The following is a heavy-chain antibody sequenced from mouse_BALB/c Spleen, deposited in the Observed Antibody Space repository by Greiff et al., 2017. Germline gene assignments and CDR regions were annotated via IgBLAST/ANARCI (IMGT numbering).Heavy chain of an antibody. CDR1: GYSITSDYA. Sequence: VMLVESGPGLVKPSQSLSLTCTVTGYSITSDYAWNWIRQFPGNKLEWMGYISYSGSTSYNPSLKSRISITRDTSKNQFFLQLNSVTTEDTATYYCARSGYYGSSPAWFAYWGQGTLVTVSA. CDR2: ISYSGST. D-gene: IGHD1-1*01. V-gene: IGHV3-2*02. J-gene: IGHJ3*01. CDR3: ARSGYYGSSPAWFAY.